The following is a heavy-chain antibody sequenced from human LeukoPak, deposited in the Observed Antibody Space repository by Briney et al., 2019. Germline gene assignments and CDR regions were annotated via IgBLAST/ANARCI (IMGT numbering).Heavy chain of an antibody. D-gene: IGHD3-9*01. V-gene: IGHV1-69*05. Sequence: ASVKVSCKASGDTFSKYAVTWVRQAPGQGLEWMGNIVPVFGTPIYAQKFQGRVMITTDESRTTAYMELSSLRSEDTALYYCASRYTTSRHFDWDVDYWGQGTLLTVSS. CDR3: ASRYTTSRHFDWDVDY. CDR1: GDTFSKYA. CDR2: IVPVFGTP. J-gene: IGHJ4*02.